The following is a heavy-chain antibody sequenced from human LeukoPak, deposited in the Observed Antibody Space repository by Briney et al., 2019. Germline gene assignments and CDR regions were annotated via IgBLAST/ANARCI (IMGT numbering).Heavy chain of an antibody. Sequence: PGGSLRLSCAVSGFTFRDYGMHWVRQAPGKGLEWVALIWHDGSHRYYADSVKGRITISRDDSKNKLYLQMNSLRAEDTAMYYCARDDILTGYTICYWGQGTLVTVSS. CDR1: GFTFRDYG. J-gene: IGHJ4*02. CDR3: ARDDILTGYTICY. D-gene: IGHD3-9*01. V-gene: IGHV3-33*01. CDR2: IWHDGSHR.